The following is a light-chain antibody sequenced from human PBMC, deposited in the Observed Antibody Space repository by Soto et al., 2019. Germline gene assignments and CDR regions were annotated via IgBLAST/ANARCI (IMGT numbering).Light chain of an antibody. Sequence: QSVLTQPPSVSGAPGQKVTISCTRSSSNIGAAYDVHWYQHLPGTAPKLLIYGNNNWPSGVPDRFSGSKSGTSASLAITGLQAEDEADYYCQSSDSSLSGWVFGGGTKLTVL. CDR1: SSNIGAAYD. CDR2: GNN. CDR3: QSSDSSLSGWV. V-gene: IGLV1-40*01. J-gene: IGLJ3*02.